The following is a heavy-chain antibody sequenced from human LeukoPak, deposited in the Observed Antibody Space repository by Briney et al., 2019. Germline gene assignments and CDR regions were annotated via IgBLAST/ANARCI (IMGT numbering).Heavy chain of an antibody. Sequence: SQTLSLTCAISGDSVSSNSAAWNWIRQSPSRGLEWLGRTYYRSKWYNDYAVSVKSRITINPDTSKNQFSLQLNSVTPDDTAVYYCTRGGSGMTVALFDNWGQGTPVTVSS. J-gene: IGHJ4*02. CDR2: TYYRSKWYN. V-gene: IGHV6-1*01. CDR3: TRGGSGMTVALFDN. CDR1: GDSVSSNSAA. D-gene: IGHD2-21*02.